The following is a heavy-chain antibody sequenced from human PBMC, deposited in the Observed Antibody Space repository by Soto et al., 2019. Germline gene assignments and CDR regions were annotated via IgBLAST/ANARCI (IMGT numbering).Heavy chain of an antibody. CDR3: ARGSGYSYYDILTGYPDRSYGMDV. J-gene: IGHJ6*02. D-gene: IGHD3-9*01. CDR2: IIPIFGTA. CDR1: GGTFSSYA. Sequence: GASVKVSCKASGGTFSSYAISWVRQAPGQGLEWMGGIIPIFGTANYTQKFQGRVTITADESTSTAYMELSSLRSEDTAVYYCARGSGYSYYDILTGYPDRSYGMDVWGQGTTVTVSS. V-gene: IGHV1-69*13.